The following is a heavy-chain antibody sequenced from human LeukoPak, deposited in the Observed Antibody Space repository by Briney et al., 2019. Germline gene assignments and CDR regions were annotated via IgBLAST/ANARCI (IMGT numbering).Heavy chain of an antibody. J-gene: IGHJ4*02. CDR2: ISGSGGGT. V-gene: IGHV3-23*01. Sequence: GGSLRLSCAASGFSFSSYAMSWVRQAPGKGLEWVAIISGSGGGTYYADSVKGRFTVSRDFFTSTLDLQMTSLRAEDTAVYYCAKEAPHTAVLIALPEWNYIGSWGRGILVSVSS. CDR1: GFSFSSYA. D-gene: IGHD2-21*01. CDR3: AKEAPHTAVLIALPEWNYIGS.